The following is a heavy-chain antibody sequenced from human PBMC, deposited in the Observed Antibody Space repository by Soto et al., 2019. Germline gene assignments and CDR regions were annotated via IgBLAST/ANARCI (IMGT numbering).Heavy chain of an antibody. CDR2: ISSSSSYI. V-gene: IGHV3-21*01. J-gene: IGHJ4*02. CDR1: VCTFSDYS. Sequence: EVHLVESGGGLGKPGGSLRLSCAASVCTFSDYSMDWFRQAPGKGLEWVASISSSSSYISYADSLRGRVTISRDNAKNSLYLQMNSLTAEDTAVYYCARDGRGSYFIFDVDYWGQGTLVTVSS. D-gene: IGHD1-26*01. CDR3: ARDGRGSYFIFDVDY.